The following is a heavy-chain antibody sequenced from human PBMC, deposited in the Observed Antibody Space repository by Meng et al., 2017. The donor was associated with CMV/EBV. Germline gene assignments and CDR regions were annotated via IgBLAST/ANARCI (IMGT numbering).Heavy chain of an antibody. J-gene: IGHJ5*02. CDR3: ARDSRGHGGEFDP. CDR1: GGSISSYY. Sequence: SETLSLTCTVSGGSISSYYWSWIRQPPGKGLEWIWYIYYSGSTNYNPSLKSRVTISVDTSKNQFSLKLSSVTAADTAVYYCARDSRGHGGEFDPWGQGTLVTVSS. CDR2: IYYSGST. V-gene: IGHV4-59*01. D-gene: IGHD3-10*01.